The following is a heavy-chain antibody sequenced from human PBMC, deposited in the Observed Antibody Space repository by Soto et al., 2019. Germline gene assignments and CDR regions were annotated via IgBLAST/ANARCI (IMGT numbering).Heavy chain of an antibody. CDR3: ARDPCSSGSCYIRVYYYYGMDV. J-gene: IGHJ6*04. CDR1: GFTFSSNG. Sequence: QVQLVESGGGVVPPGRSLRLSCAASGFTFSSNGMHWVRQAPGTGLEWVAVIWYDGSNKYYADSVKGRFTISRDNSKNTLYLQINSLSAEATAVYYCARDPCSSGSCYIRVYYYYGMDVWGKGTTVTVSS. V-gene: IGHV3-33*01. D-gene: IGHD2-15*01. CDR2: IWYDGSNK.